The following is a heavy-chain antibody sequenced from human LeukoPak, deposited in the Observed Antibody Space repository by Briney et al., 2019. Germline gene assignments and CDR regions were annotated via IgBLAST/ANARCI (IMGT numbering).Heavy chain of an antibody. Sequence: ASVKVSCKASGYTFTGYYMHWVRQAPGQGLEWMGWINPNSGGTNYAQKFQGRVTKTRDTSISTAYMELSRLRSDDTAVYYCARDVATCSSTSCYEVWFDPWGQGTLVTVSS. V-gene: IGHV1-2*02. CDR1: GYTFTGYY. J-gene: IGHJ5*02. D-gene: IGHD2-2*01. CDR2: INPNSGGT. CDR3: ARDVATCSSTSCYEVWFDP.